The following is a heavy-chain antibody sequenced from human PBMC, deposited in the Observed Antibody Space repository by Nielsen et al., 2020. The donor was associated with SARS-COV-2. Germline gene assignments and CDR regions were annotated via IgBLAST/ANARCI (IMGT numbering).Heavy chain of an antibody. CDR1: GGSISSYY. Sequence: SETLSLTCTVSGGSISSYYWSWIRQPPGKGLEWIGYIYYSGSTNYNPSLKSRVTISVDTSKNQFSLKLSSVTAADTAAYYCARVDTAMAYDAFDIWGQGTMVTVSS. CDR2: IYYSGST. V-gene: IGHV4-59*01. J-gene: IGHJ3*02. CDR3: ARVDTAMAYDAFDI. D-gene: IGHD5-18*01.